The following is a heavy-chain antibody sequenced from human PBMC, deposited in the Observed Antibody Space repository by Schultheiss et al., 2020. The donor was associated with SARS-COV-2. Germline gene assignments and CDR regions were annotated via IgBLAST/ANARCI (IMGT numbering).Heavy chain of an antibody. Sequence: SETLSLTCAVYGGSFSGYYWSWIRQPPGKGLLWIGYIYYSGSTNYNPSLMSRVTISIDTSKNQFSLMLTSVTAADTAVYLCAMSDILAAVWLWGQGTLVTVSS. J-gene: IGHJ4*02. D-gene: IGHD6-13*01. CDR3: AMSDILAAVWL. V-gene: IGHV4-34*01. CDR1: GGSFSGYY. CDR2: IYYSGST.